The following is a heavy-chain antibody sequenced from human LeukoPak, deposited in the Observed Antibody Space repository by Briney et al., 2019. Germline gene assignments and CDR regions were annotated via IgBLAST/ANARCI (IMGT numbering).Heavy chain of an antibody. CDR2: MNPNSGNT. Sequence: ASVKVSCKASGYTFTSYDINWVRQATGQGLEWMGWMNPNSGNTGYAQKFQGRVTMTRNTSISTTYMELSSLRSEDTAVYYCARGRTIFGVDIDYWGQGTLVTVSS. CDR1: GYTFTSYD. D-gene: IGHD3-3*01. V-gene: IGHV1-8*01. CDR3: ARGRTIFGVDIDY. J-gene: IGHJ4*02.